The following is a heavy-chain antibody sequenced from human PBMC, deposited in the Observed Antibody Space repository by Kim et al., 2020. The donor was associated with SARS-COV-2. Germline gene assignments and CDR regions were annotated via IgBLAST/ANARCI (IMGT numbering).Heavy chain of an antibody. CDR3: ARRGNCSGGTCSLAY. Sequence: PSLKSRVTISVDTSKNQFSLRLSSVTAADTAVYYCARRGNCSGGTCSLAYWGQGTLVTVSS. D-gene: IGHD2-15*01. V-gene: IGHV4-39*01. J-gene: IGHJ4*02.